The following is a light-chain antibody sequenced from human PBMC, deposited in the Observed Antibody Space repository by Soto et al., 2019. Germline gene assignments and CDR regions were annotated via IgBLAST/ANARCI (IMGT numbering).Light chain of an antibody. CDR3: QQYYSYPPWT. CDR1: QGISSY. Sequence: AIRMTQSPSSFSASTGDRVTITCRASQGISSYLAWYQQKPGKAPKLLIYAASTLQSGVPSRFSGSGSGTDFTITNSCLQSEEFETYYCQQYYSYPPWTFGQGNKVEIK. J-gene: IGKJ1*01. CDR2: AAS. V-gene: IGKV1-8*01.